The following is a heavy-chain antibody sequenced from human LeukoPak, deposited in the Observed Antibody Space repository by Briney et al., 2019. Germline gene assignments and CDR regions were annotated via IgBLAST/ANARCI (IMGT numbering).Heavy chain of an antibody. Sequence: PSETLSLTCTVSGGSISSYYWSWIRQPPGKGLEWIGNIYYSGSTNYNPSLKSRVTISVDTSENQLSLKLYSVTAADTAIYYCARYQTGTMFAVWGQGTLVTISS. V-gene: IGHV4-59*12. J-gene: IGHJ4*02. CDR3: ARYQTGTMFAV. CDR1: GGSISSYY. D-gene: IGHD1/OR15-1a*01. CDR2: IYYSGST.